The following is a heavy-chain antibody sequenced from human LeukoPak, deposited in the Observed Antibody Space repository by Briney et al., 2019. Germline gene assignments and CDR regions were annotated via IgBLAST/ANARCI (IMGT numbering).Heavy chain of an antibody. CDR2: INPNSGGT. D-gene: IGHD5-18*01. Sequence: GASVKVSCKASGYTFTGYYMHWVRQAPGQGLEWMGWINPNSGGTNYAQKFQGRVTMTRNTSISTAYMELSSLRSEDTAVYYCARTYTAMILDYWGQGALVTVSS. V-gene: IGHV1-2*02. CDR1: GYTFTGYY. CDR3: ARTYTAMILDY. J-gene: IGHJ4*02.